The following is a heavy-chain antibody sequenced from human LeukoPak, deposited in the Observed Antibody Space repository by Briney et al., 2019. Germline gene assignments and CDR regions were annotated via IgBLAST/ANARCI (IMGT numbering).Heavy chain of an antibody. CDR3: ARAPPSYGYFDY. CDR1: GGSISSYY. V-gene: IGHV4-59*08. CDR2: IYYSGST. D-gene: IGHD5-18*01. J-gene: IGHJ4*02. Sequence: SETLSLTCTVSGGSISSYYWSWIRQPPGKGLEWIGYIYYSGSTNFNPSLKSRVTISVDTSKNQFSLKLSSVTAADTAVYYCARAPPSYGYFDYWGQGTLVTVSS.